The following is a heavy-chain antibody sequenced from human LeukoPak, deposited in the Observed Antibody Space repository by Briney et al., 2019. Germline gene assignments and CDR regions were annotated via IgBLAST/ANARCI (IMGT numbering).Heavy chain of an antibody. CDR1: GGSISSGDYY. CDR3: ARHEPLGRGAWDY. D-gene: IGHD1-14*01. Sequence: SETLSLTCTVSGGSISSGDYYWSWIRQPPGKGLEWIGYIYYRGDVDSNPSLKSRVTVSLDTSRNQFSLMLTSVTAADTAVYYCARHEPLGRGAWDYWGQGILVTVSS. CDR2: IYYRGDV. V-gene: IGHV4-61*08. J-gene: IGHJ4*02.